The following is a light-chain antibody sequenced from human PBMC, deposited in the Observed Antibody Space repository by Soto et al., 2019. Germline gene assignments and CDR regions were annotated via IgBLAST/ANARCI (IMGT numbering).Light chain of an antibody. CDR3: QQYGSSPIT. V-gene: IGKV3-20*01. CDR1: QFLSSY. Sequence: ELLVTQSPATLSFSPGEIATLSCRASQFLSSYLAWYQQKPGQAPRFLIYRTSDRANGIPGRFSGSGSGTDFTLTISRLEPEDFAIYYCQQYGSSPITFGQGTRLEIK. CDR2: RTS. J-gene: IGKJ5*01.